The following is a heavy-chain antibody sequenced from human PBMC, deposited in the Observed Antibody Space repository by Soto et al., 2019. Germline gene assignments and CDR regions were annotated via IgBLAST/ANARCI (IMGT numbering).Heavy chain of an antibody. CDR2: MNPNSGNT. J-gene: IGHJ5*02. CDR3: AGGGGGNYERFDP. CDR1: GYTFTSYD. V-gene: IGHV1-8*01. D-gene: IGHD4-4*01. Sequence: GASVKVSCKDSGYTFTSYDINWVRQATGQGLERMGWMNPNSGNTGYAQKFQGRVTMTRNTSISTAYMELSSLRSEDLAVFYCAGGGGGNYERFDPWGQGTLVTVSS.